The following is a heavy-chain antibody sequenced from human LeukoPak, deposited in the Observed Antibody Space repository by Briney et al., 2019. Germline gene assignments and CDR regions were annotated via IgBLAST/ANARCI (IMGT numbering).Heavy chain of an antibody. CDR1: GYTLTELS. V-gene: IGHV1-24*01. CDR2: FDPEDGET. D-gene: IGHD6-13*01. J-gene: IGHJ4*02. Sequence: ASVKVSCAVSGYTLTELSMHWVRQAPGKGLEWMGGFDPEDGETIYAQKFQGRVTMTEDTSTDTAYMELSSLRSEDTAVYYCATDSHSSSWKPFDYWGQGTLVTVSS. CDR3: ATDSHSSSWKPFDY.